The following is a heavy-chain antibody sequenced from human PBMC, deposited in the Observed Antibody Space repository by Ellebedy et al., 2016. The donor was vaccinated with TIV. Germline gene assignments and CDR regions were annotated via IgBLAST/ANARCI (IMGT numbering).Heavy chain of an antibody. D-gene: IGHD4-17*01. Sequence: GESLKISCAASGFSFRSYWMSWVRQAPGKGLEWVANIYQDGSDEYYVDSVKGRFTISRDNDNKALFLQMNSLRVEDTAVYYCARRRSYGDYAVQINSWFDPWGQGTLVTVSS. CDR3: ARRRSYGDYAVQINSWFDP. CDR2: IYQDGSDE. CDR1: GFSFRSYW. V-gene: IGHV3-7*01. J-gene: IGHJ5*02.